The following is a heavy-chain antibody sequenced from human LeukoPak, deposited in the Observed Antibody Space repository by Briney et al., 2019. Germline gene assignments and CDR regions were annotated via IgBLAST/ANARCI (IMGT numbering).Heavy chain of an antibody. CDR1: GASLSHYH. J-gene: IGHJ4*02. CDR3: AKGETVTTSSFDY. D-gene: IGHD4-17*01. Sequence: SETLSLTCAVSGASLSHYHWNWFRQPPGKGLEWIASVFDNEDANYNPSLESRVTISLDTSKSHVSLRLTSVTAADTAVYFCAKGETVTTSSFDYWGQGILVTVSS. V-gene: IGHV4-59*01. CDR2: VFDNEDA.